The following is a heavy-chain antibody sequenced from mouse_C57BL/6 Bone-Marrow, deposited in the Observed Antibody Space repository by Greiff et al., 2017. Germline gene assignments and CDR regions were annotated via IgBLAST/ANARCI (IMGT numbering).Heavy chain of an antibody. D-gene: IGHD1-1*01. CDR3: ASSITTVVEFDY. Sequence: VHVKQSGPELVKPGASVKISCKASGYSFTDYNMNWVKQSNGKSLEWIGVINPNYGTTSYNQKFKGKATLTVDQSSSTAYMQLNSLTSEDSAVYYCASSITTVVEFDYWGQGTTLTVSS. J-gene: IGHJ2*01. CDR1: GYSFTDYN. V-gene: IGHV1-39*01. CDR2: INPNYGTT.